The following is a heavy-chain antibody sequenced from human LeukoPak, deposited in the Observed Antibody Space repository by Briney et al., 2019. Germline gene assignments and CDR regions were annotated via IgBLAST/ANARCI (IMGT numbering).Heavy chain of an antibody. V-gene: IGHV3-21*01. CDR2: ISSSSSYI. J-gene: IGHJ4*02. CDR1: GFTFSSYS. D-gene: IGHD3-22*01. Sequence: GGSLRLSCAASGFTFSSYSMNWVRQAPGKGLEWVSCISSSSSYIYYADSVKGRFTISRDNAKNSLYLQMNSLRAEDTAVYHCARNYYDSSGYYHSFDYWGQGTLVTVSS. CDR3: ARNYYDSSGYYHSFDY.